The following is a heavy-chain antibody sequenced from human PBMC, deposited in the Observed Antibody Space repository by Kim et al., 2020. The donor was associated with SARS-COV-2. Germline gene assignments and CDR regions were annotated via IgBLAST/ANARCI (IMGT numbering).Heavy chain of an antibody. V-gene: IGHV3-30*03. CDR3: ATSGYSGQRPTGYYFDY. D-gene: IGHD5-12*01. Sequence: GGSLRLSCAGSGFIFSSYGMHWVRQAPGKGLEWVAVISYDGSNKYFADSVKGRFTISRDNSKNTLYLQMNSLRAEDTAMYYCATSGYSGQRPTGYYFDYWGQGTLVTVSS. J-gene: IGHJ4*02. CDR2: ISYDGSNK. CDR1: GFIFSSYG.